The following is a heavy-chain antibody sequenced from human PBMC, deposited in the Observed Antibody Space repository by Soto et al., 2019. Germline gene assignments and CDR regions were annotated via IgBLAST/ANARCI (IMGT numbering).Heavy chain of an antibody. CDR2: IIPIFGTT. CDR3: ARGTVTGSEYNSSYYGMDV. D-gene: IGHD1-1*01. CDR1: GGTFSSYA. Sequence: QVQLVQSGAEVKKPGSSVKVSCKASGGTFSSYAIDWVRQAPGQGLEWMGGIIPIFGTTNYAQKLQGRVKLTADESTRTAYMELRTLRSEDTAVYYCARGTVTGSEYNSSYYGMDVWGQGTTVTVSS. J-gene: IGHJ6*02. V-gene: IGHV1-69*12.